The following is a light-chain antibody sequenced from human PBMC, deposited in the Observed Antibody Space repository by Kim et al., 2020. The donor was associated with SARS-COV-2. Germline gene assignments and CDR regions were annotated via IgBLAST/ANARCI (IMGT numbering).Light chain of an antibody. J-gene: IGKJ2*01. CDR1: QYQDNN. V-gene: IGKV3-15*01. CDR3: QHYNLWPPLYT. CDR2: GES. Sequence: SPGEGVTVTLRASQYQDNNFYWYQQNPDQAPRLLIYGESIRATDIPARFSGSGSGTEFTLTISSLQSEDFAVDYCQHYNLWPPLYTFGQGTKLEI.